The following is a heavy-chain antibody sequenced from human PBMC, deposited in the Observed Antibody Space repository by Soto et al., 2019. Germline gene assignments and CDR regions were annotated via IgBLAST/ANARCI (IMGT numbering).Heavy chain of an antibody. V-gene: IGHV3-9*01. CDR3: AKTTTFGGVIATFDY. CDR1: GFTFDDYA. J-gene: IGHJ4*02. CDR2: ISWNSGSI. D-gene: IGHD3-16*02. Sequence: GGSLRLSCAASGFTFDDYAMHWVRQAPGKGLEWVSGISWNSGSIGYADSVKGRFTISRDNAKNSLYLQMNSLRAEDTALYYCAKTTTFGGVIATFDYWGQRTLVTVSS.